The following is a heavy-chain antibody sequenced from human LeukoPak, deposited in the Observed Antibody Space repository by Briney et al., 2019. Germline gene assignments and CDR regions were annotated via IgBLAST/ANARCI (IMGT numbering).Heavy chain of an antibody. D-gene: IGHD5-18*01. CDR1: GFSFSTYW. J-gene: IGHJ4*02. CDR2: IKEDGSVK. Sequence: GGSLRLSCAASGFSFSTYWMSWVHQAPGKGLERVANIKEDGSVKYYLDSVKGRFTISRDNAKSTLYLQMNSLRAEDTAVYYCAKVGYSYGYPPDYWGQGTLVTVSS. V-gene: IGHV3-7*03. CDR3: AKVGYSYGYPPDY.